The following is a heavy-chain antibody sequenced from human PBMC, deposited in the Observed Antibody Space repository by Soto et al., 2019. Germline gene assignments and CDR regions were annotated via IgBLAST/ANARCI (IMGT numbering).Heavy chain of an antibody. J-gene: IGHJ4*02. Sequence: QVQLVQSGAEVKKPGASVKVSCKASGYTFTSYAMHWVRQAPGQRLEWMGWINAGNGNTKYSQKFQGRVTITRATSASTADMELSRLRSEDTTVYYCARDLGGWTDYWGQGTLVTVSS. CDR3: ARDLGGWTDY. CDR1: GYTFTSYA. V-gene: IGHV1-3*01. CDR2: INAGNGNT. D-gene: IGHD6-19*01.